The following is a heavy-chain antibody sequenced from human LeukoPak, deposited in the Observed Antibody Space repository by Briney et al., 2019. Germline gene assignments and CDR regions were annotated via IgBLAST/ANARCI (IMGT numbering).Heavy chain of an antibody. CDR3: ARWHSSGWYEYYFDY. V-gene: IGHV3-66*01. CDR1: GFTVSSNY. CDR2: IYSGGST. J-gene: IGHJ4*02. Sequence: SGGSLRLSCAASGFTVSSNYMSWVRQAPGKGLEWVSVIYSGGSTYYADSVKGRFTISRDNSKSTLYLQMNSLRAEDTAVYYCARWHSSGWYEYYFDYWGQGTLVTVSS. D-gene: IGHD6-19*01.